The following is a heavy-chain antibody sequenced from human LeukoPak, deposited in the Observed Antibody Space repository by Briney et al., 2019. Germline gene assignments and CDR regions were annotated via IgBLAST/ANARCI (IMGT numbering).Heavy chain of an antibody. D-gene: IGHD6-13*01. CDR2: IYRITCT. V-gene: IGHV3-66*01. J-gene: IGHJ4*02. CDR3: ARDMGRAWYGPPDY. Sequence: PGGSLRLSCAASGFSVSSNYMSWVRQAPGKGLEWVSVIYRITCTYYADSVKGRFAISGDKSKNTLYLQMNSLRAEDTAVYFCARDMGRAWYGPPDYWGQGTLVTVSS. CDR1: GFSVSSNY.